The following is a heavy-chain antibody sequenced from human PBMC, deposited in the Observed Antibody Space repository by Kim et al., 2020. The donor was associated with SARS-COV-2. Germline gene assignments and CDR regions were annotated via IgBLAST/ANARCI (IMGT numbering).Heavy chain of an antibody. D-gene: IGHD3-10*01. CDR1: GFTVSSNY. J-gene: IGHJ2*01. CDR2: IYSGGST. V-gene: IGHV3-53*01. CDR3: ARDRRFGELQYFDL. Sequence: GGSLRLSCAASGFTVSSNYMSWVRQAPGKGLEWVSVIYSGGSTYYADSVKGRFTISRDNSKNTLYLQMNSLRAEDTAVYYCARDRRFGELQYFDLWGRGTLVTVSS.